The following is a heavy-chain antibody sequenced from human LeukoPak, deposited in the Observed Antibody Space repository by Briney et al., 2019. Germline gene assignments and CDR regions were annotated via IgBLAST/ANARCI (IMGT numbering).Heavy chain of an antibody. J-gene: IGHJ4*02. CDR3: VKDDGWVQYAN. CDR2: IRADAVTT. CDR1: TFTFHTYW. V-gene: IGHV3-23*01. D-gene: IGHD5-24*01. Sequence: PGGSLRLSCVASTFTFHTYWMTWVRQAPGKGLEWVSGIRADAVTTYYADSVKGRFIISRDNSKNTVYLQMNSLSAEDAAVYYCVKDDGWVQYANWGQGTLVTVSS.